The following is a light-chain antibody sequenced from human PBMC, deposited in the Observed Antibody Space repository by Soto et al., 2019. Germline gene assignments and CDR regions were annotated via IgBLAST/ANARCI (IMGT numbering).Light chain of an antibody. V-gene: IGKV3-20*01. J-gene: IGKJ4*01. CDR1: QSVTSSY. CDR3: QQYGSSPLT. Sequence: PGERVTLSCRASQSVTSSYLAWYQQKPGQAPRLLIYGASSRATGIPDRFSGSGSGTDFTLTISRLEPEDFAVYYCQQYGSSPLTFGGGTKVEIK. CDR2: GAS.